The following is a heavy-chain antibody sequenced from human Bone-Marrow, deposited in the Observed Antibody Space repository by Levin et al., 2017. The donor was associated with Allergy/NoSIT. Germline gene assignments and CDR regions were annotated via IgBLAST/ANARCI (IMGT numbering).Heavy chain of an antibody. CDR1: GFNFNDYY. CDR3: ARGSGYSGYDSGTFDF. Sequence: GESLKISCAASGFNFNDYYMSWIRLAPGKGLEWVSYISSRSAFTKFADSVKGRFAISRENAKSSLFLQLNSLRVEDTAVYYCARGSGYSGYDSGTFDFWGQGTLVTVSS. J-gene: IGHJ4*02. V-gene: IGHV3-11*05. D-gene: IGHD5-12*01. CDR2: ISSRSAFT.